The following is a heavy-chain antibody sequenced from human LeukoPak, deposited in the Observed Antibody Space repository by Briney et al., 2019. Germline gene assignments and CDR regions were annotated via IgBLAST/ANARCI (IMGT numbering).Heavy chain of an antibody. Sequence: PSETLSLTCAVSGYSISSGYYWGWIRPPPGKGLEWIGSIYHSGSTYYNPSLKSRVTIPVDTSKNQFSLKLSSVTAADTAVYYCARVKVLWFGASAFDIWGQGTMVTVSS. D-gene: IGHD3-10*01. V-gene: IGHV4-38-2*01. CDR3: ARVKVLWFGASAFDI. CDR1: GYSISSGYY. J-gene: IGHJ3*02. CDR2: IYHSGST.